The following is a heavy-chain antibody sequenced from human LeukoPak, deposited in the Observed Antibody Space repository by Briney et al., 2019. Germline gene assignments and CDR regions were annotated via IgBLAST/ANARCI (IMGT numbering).Heavy chain of an antibody. J-gene: IGHJ6*02. CDR1: GFTFSGST. V-gene: IGHV3-73*01. D-gene: IGHD1-26*01. Sequence: PGGSLKLSGAASGFTFSGSTMHWVRQASGKGLEWVGRIRSKANNYATAYATSVKGRFTLSRDDSKNTAYLQMNSLKTEDTAVYYCIRGAASGSYYGFDVWGQGATVTVSS. CDR3: IRGAASGSYYGFDV. CDR2: IRSKANNYAT.